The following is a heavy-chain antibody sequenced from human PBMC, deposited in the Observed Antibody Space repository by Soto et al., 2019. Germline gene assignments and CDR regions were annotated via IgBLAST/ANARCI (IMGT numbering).Heavy chain of an antibody. CDR1: GGSISSYY. Sequence: SETLSLTCTVYGGSISSYYWSWIRQPPGKGLEWIGYIYYSGSTNYNPSLKSRVTISVDTSKNQFSLKLSSVTAADTAVYYCARNTVAGSPIDYWGQGTLVTVSS. J-gene: IGHJ4*02. CDR2: IYYSGST. CDR3: ARNTVAGSPIDY. D-gene: IGHD6-19*01. V-gene: IGHV4-59*01.